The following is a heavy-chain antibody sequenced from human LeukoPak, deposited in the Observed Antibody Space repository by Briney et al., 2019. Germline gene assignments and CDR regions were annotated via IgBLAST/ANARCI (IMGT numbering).Heavy chain of an antibody. J-gene: IGHJ4*02. CDR3: ARGYYNSRGQYFDY. D-gene: IGHD3-22*01. V-gene: IGHV1-8*01. CDR2: MNPNSGNT. Sequence: GASVKVSCKASGYTFTSYDINWVRQATGQGLEWMGWMNPNSGNTVYAQKFHGRVTMTRNTSISTAYMDLSSLRSEDTAVYYSARGYYNSRGQYFDYWGQGTLVTVSS. CDR1: GYTFTSYD.